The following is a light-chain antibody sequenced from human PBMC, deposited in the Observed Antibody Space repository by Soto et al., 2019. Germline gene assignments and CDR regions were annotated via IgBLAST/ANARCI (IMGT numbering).Light chain of an antibody. CDR1: QSISSW. CDR2: KAS. V-gene: IGKV1-5*03. Sequence: DIAMSQSPSSLSPSAGQRLTITSQASQSISSWLAWYQQKPGKAPKLLIYKASSLESGVPSRFSGSGSGTEFTLTISSLKPDDVATYYCQHYNSYSEAFGQGTKVDIK. CDR3: QHYNSYSEA. J-gene: IGKJ1*01.